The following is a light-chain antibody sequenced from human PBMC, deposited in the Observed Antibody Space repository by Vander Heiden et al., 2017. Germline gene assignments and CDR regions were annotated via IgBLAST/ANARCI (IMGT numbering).Light chain of an antibody. CDR2: DTN. CDR1: AGAVTSGHY. Sequence: QAVVTQESSLTVSPGGTVTLTCGSSAGAVTSGHYPLWFQQKPGQAPRTLIYDTNERHSWTPARFSGSLLGGKAALTLSGAQPEDEAEYYCLLSYSGAVLFGGGTKLTVL. J-gene: IGLJ2*01. CDR3: LLSYSGAVL. V-gene: IGLV7-46*01.